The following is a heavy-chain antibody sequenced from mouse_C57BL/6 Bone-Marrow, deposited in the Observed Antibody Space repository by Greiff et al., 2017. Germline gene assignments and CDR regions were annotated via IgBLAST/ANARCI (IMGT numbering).Heavy chain of an antibody. D-gene: IGHD2-4*01. Sequence: GGGLVQPKGSLKLSCAASGFSFNTYAMNWVRQAPGKGLEWVARIRSKSNNYATYYADSVKDRFTISRDDSESMLYLQMNNLKTEDTAMYYCVREGDYDGAWFAYWGQGTLVTVSA. J-gene: IGHJ3*01. CDR3: VREGDYDGAWFAY. V-gene: IGHV10-1*01. CDR2: IRSKSNNYAT. CDR1: GFSFNTYA.